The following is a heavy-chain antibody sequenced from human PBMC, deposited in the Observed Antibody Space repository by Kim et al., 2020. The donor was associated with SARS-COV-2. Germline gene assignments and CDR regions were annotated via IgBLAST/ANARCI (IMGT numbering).Heavy chain of an antibody. CDR1: GFTFSDYY. D-gene: IGHD3-22*01. V-gene: IGHV3-11*05. J-gene: IGHJ4*02. CDR3: ARVEGKYNYYDSSGYYSYYFDY. CDR2: ISSSSSYT. Sequence: GGSLRLSCAASGFTFSDYYMSWIRQAPGKGLEWVSYISSSSSYTNYADSVKGRFTISRDNAKNSLYLQMNSLRAEDTAVYYCARVEGKYNYYDSSGYYSYYFDYWGQGTLVTVSS.